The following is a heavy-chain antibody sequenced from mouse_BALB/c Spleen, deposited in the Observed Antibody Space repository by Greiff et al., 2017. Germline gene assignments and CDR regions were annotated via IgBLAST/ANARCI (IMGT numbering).Heavy chain of an antibody. CDR1: GFTFSSYY. V-gene: IGHV5-6-2*01. D-gene: IGHD2-14*01. CDR2: INSNGGST. CDR3: ARHGGYFYAMDY. Sequence: EVKLMESGGGLVKLGGSLKLSCAASGFTFSSYYMSWVRQTPEKRLELVAAINSNGGSTYYPDTVKGRFTISRDNAKNTLYLQMSSLKSEDTALYYCARHGGYFYAMDYWGQGTSVTVSS. J-gene: IGHJ4*01.